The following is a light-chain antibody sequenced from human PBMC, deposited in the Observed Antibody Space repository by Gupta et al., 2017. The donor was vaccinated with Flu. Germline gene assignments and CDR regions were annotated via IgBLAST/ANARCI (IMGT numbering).Light chain of an antibody. CDR3: QHEGCTSRT. J-gene: IGKJ1*01. Sequence: DIQMSQSPSTLSASVGDSVTITCRASQDISRWSAWYQQKPGKAPNLLIYMASTLERGVRSRFSGSGSATQFTLTISRLQPHDFATYSSQHEGCTSRTFGQGTKVEI. CDR1: QDISRW. CDR2: MAS. V-gene: IGKV1-5*03.